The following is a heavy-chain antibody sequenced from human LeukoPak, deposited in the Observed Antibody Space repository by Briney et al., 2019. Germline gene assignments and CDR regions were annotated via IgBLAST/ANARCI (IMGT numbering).Heavy chain of an antibody. V-gene: IGHV3-7*01. CDR1: GFTFSDYY. CDR3: ARDRGWIQHDI. J-gene: IGHJ3*02. CDR2: IKGDGSAK. Sequence: GGSLRLSCAASGFTFSDYYMTWLRQAPGKGLEWVAFIKGDGSAKKYVDSVKGRFTISRDNAKNSLFLQMNSLRAEDTAVYYCARDRGWIQHDIWGQGTMVTVSS. D-gene: IGHD5-18*01.